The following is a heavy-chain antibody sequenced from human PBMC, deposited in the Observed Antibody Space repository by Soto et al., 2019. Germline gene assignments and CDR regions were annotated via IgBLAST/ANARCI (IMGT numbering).Heavy chain of an antibody. CDR2: IVVGSGNT. V-gene: IGHV1-58*02. D-gene: IGHD2-2*01. J-gene: IGHJ6*04. Sequence: GASVKVSCKASGFTFTSSAMQWVRQARGQRLEWIGWIVVGSGNTNYAQKFQERVTITSDMSTSTAYMELSSLRSEDKTVYFFAAVSDCSSTSCYAGMDVWGKGTTVTVSS. CDR1: GFTFTSSA. CDR3: AAVSDCSSTSCYAGMDV.